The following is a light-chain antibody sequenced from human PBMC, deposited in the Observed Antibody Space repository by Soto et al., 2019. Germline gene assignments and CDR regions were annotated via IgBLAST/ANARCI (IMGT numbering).Light chain of an antibody. V-gene: IGKV1-5*01. Sequence: DIQMTQSPSTLSASVGDRVTITCRASQSISSWLAWYQQKPGKAPKLLIYDASSLESGVQSRFSGSGSGTEFTLTISSLQPDDFATNYCQQYNRYSWTFGQGTKVEIK. CDR3: QQYNRYSWT. CDR1: QSISSW. CDR2: DAS. J-gene: IGKJ1*01.